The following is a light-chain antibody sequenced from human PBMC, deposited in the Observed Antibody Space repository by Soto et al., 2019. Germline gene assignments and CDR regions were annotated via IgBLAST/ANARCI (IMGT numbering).Light chain of an antibody. J-gene: IGKJ1*01. Sequence: DIQMTQSASSLSASLGNRVTITWKASQDIATYLNWYQQKPGKAPNLLIYDASNLETGVPSRFSGGGSGTHFTFTISNLQPEDIATYYCQQYDNLPPTWAFGQGTKVDIK. CDR2: DAS. CDR1: QDIATY. V-gene: IGKV1-33*01. CDR3: QQYDNLPPTWA.